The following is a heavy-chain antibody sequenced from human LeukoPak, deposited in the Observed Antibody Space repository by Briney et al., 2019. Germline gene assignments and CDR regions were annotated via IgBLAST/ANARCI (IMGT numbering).Heavy chain of an antibody. J-gene: IGHJ5*01. CDR1: GFTFEDYG. Sequence: GGSLRLSCAASGFTFEDYGMSWVRQVPGKGLEWVSSISSSSTYIYYADSVKGRFTTPRDNAKNSLYLQMNSLRVEDTAVYYCARATTVKDWFDSWGQGTLVTVSS. CDR2: ISSSSTYI. D-gene: IGHD4-11*01. V-gene: IGHV3-21*01. CDR3: ARATTVKDWFDS.